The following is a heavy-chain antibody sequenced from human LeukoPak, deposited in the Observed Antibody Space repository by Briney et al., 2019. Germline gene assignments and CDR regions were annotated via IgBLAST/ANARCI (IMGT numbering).Heavy chain of an antibody. CDR3: ARARVGVRGVIGWFDP. V-gene: IGHV4-34*01. Sequence: SETLSLTCNVSGGSISGYYWSWIRQPPGKGLEWIGEINHSGSTNYNPSLKSRVTISVDTSKNQFSLKLSFVTAADTAVYYCARARVGVRGVIGWFDPWGQGTLVTVSS. CDR1: GGSISGYY. D-gene: IGHD3-10*01. CDR2: INHSGST. J-gene: IGHJ5*02.